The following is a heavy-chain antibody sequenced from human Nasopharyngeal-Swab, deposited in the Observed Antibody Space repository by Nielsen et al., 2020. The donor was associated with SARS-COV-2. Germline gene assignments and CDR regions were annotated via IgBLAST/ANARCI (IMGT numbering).Heavy chain of an antibody. Sequence: GESLKISCKAPGYNFATYWIGWVRQMPGEGLRWMGLIYPGDSDTRYSPSLQGQVTISADRPITTAYLQWSSLKASDTAMYYCARLPMRAASGRGAFDIWGQGTMVTVSS. D-gene: IGHD6-13*01. CDR2: IYPGDSDT. CDR1: GYNFATYW. J-gene: IGHJ3*02. V-gene: IGHV5-51*01. CDR3: ARLPMRAASGRGAFDI.